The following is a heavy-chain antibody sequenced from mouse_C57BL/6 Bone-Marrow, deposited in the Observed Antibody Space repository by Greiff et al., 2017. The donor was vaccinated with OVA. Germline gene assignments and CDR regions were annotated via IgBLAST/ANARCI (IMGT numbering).Heavy chain of an antibody. CDR2: ISSGSSTI. D-gene: IGHD1-1*01. J-gene: IGHJ3*01. Sequence: DVMLVESGGGLVKPGGSLKLSCAASGFTFSDYGMHWVRQAPEKGLEWVAYISSGSSTIYYADTVKGRFAISRDNAKNTLFLQMTSLRSEDTAMYYCAYYGSSPGWFAYWGQGTLVTVSA. V-gene: IGHV5-17*01. CDR3: AYYGSSPGWFAY. CDR1: GFTFSDYG.